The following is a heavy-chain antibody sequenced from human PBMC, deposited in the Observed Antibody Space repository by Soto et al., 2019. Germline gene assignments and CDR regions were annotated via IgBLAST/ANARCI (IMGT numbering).Heavy chain of an antibody. CDR3: ARSVRDSSSWYDF. D-gene: IGHD6-13*01. V-gene: IGHV4-31*03. CDR2: IYYSGST. Sequence: SETLSLTCTVSGGSISSGGYYWSWIRQHPGKGLEWIGYIYYSGSTYYNPSLKSRVTISVDTSKNQFSLKLSSVTAADTAVYYCARSVRDSSSWYDFWCQGTLVTVSS. CDR1: GGSISSGGYY. J-gene: IGHJ5*01.